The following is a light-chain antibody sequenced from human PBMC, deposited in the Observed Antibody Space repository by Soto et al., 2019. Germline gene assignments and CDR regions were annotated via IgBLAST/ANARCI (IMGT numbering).Light chain of an antibody. J-gene: IGLJ3*02. CDR1: SSDVGAYNH. CDR3: TSYAGTSTHGV. CDR2: EVS. V-gene: IGLV2-14*01. Sequence: QSVLTQPASVSGSPGQSIAISCTGTSSDVGAYNHVSWYQQHPGNAPKLIISEVSSRPSGVSDRFSGSKSGNTASLTISGLRTEDEADYYCTSYAGTSTHGVFGGGTKLTVL.